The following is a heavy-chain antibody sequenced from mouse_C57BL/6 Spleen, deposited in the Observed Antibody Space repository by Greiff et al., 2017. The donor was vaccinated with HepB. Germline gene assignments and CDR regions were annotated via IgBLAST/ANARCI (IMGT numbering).Heavy chain of an antibody. D-gene: IGHD2-3*01. CDR3: TRDDGSLYAMDY. J-gene: IGHJ4*01. V-gene: IGHV5-9-1*02. CDR1: GFTFSSYA. CDR2: ISSGGDYI. Sequence: EVKLVESGEGLVKPGGSLKLSCAASGFTFSSYAMSWVRQTPEKRLEWVAYISSGGDYIYYADTVKGRFTISRDNARNTLYLQMSSLKSEDTAMYYCTRDDGSLYAMDYWGQGTSVTVSS.